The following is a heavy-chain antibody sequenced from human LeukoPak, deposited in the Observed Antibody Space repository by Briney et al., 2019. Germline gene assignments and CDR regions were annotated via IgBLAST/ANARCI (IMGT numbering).Heavy chain of an antibody. J-gene: IGHJ4*02. Sequence: SETLSLTCAVYGGSFSGYYWSWIRQPPGKGLEWIGEINHSGSTNYNPSLKSRVTISVDTSKNQFSLKLSSVTAADTAVYYCARGPQTDYWGQGTLVTVSS. V-gene: IGHV4-34*01. CDR2: INHSGST. CDR3: ARGPQTDY. CDR1: GGSFSGYY.